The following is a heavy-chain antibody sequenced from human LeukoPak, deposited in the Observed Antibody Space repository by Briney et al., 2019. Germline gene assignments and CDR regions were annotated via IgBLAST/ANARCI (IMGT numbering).Heavy chain of an antibody. CDR1: GGSISGSTYY. D-gene: IGHD3-22*01. Sequence: SETLSLTCTVSGGSISGSTYYWGCIRQPPGKGLEWIGSIYYSGSTYYNPSLKSRVTISVDTSKNQFSLKLSSVTAADTAVYYCARQGYYYDGSGYYWFFDYWGQGTLVTVSS. J-gene: IGHJ4*02. CDR2: IYYSGST. CDR3: ARQGYYYDGSGYYWFFDY. V-gene: IGHV4-39*01.